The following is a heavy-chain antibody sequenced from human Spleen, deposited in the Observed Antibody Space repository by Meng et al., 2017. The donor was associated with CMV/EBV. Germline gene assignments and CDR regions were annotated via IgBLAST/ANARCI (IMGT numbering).Heavy chain of an antibody. D-gene: IGHD3-22*01. CDR3: AREKSADYYDSSGYYGFDY. V-gene: IGHV1-69*01. CDR2: IIPIFGTA. Sequence: VRWVQVVADVKQPGSSVKVSGKASGGIFSSFASSWVRKAPGQGLEWMGGIIPIFGTANYAQKFQGRVTITADESTSTAYMELSSLRSEDTAVYYCAREKSADYYDSSGYYGFDYWGQGTLVTVSS. J-gene: IGHJ4*02. CDR1: GGIFSSFA.